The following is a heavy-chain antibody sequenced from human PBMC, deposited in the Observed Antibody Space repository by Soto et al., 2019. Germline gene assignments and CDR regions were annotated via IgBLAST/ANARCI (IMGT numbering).Heavy chain of an antibody. D-gene: IGHD1-26*01. CDR3: VKDRDFSGSLSGY. V-gene: IGHV1-18*01. Sequence: QVKLVQSGAEVKKTGASVKVSCKAFGYTFTSYGITWVRQAPGQGLEWMGWISTSHGYTSYAQKVQGRVTMTRDTATSTAYRELRSLRSDDTAVYYCVKDRDFSGSLSGYWGQGSLVTVSS. J-gene: IGHJ1*01. CDR1: GYTFTSYG. CDR2: ISTSHGYT.